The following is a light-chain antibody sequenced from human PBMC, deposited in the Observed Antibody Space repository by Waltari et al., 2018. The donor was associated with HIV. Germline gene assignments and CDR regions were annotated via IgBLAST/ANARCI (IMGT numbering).Light chain of an antibody. J-gene: IGLJ1*01. V-gene: IGLV2-14*03. CDR2: DVS. Sequence: QSALTQPASVSGSPGQSTPLPCTGTSSDVGGYNPASWYQQHPGQAPKLMIYDVSNRPSGVSNRFSGSKSGNTASLTISGLQAEGEADYYCSSYTSSSPYVFGTGTKVTVL. CDR1: SSDVGGYNP. CDR3: SSYTSSSPYV.